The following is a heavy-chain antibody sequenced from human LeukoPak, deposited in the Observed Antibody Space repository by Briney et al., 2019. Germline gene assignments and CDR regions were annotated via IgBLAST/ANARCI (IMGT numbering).Heavy chain of an antibody. CDR2: IYYSGST. D-gene: IGHD2-15*01. CDR3: ARYDDCSGGSCYPTEAFDI. Sequence: SETLSLTCTVSGGSISSYYWSWIRQPPGKGLEWIGYIYYSGSTNYNPSLKSRVTISVDTSKNQFSLKLSSVTAADTAVYYCARYDDCSGGSCYPTEAFDIWGQGTMVTVSS. J-gene: IGHJ3*02. V-gene: IGHV4-59*01. CDR1: GGSISSYY.